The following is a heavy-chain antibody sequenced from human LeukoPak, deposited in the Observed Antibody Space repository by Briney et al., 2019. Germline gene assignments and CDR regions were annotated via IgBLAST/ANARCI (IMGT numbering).Heavy chain of an antibody. Sequence: SQTLSLTCAISGDSVPSNSAAWNWIRQSPSRGLEWLGRTYYRSKWYNDYAASVKSRITINPDTSKNQFSLQLNSVTPEDTAVYYCAREEISHYYDSSGYLDYWGQGTLVTVSS. CDR2: TYYRSKWYN. J-gene: IGHJ4*02. CDR3: AREEISHYYDSSGYLDY. CDR1: GDSVPSNSAA. D-gene: IGHD3-22*01. V-gene: IGHV6-1*01.